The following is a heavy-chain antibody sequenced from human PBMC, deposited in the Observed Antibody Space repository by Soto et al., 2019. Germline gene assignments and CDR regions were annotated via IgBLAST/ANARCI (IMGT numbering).Heavy chain of an antibody. CDR3: ARDMVRGLYPEYFQH. CDR2: LYSGGST. J-gene: IGHJ1*01. Sequence: EVQLVESGGGLVQPGGSLRLSCAASGFTVSSNYMSWVRQAPGTGLEWVSVLYSGGSTYYADSVKGRFTISRDNSKNTLYLQMNRRRAEDTAVYYCARDMVRGLYPEYFQHWGQGTLVTVSS. V-gene: IGHV3-66*01. CDR1: GFTVSSNY. D-gene: IGHD3-10*01.